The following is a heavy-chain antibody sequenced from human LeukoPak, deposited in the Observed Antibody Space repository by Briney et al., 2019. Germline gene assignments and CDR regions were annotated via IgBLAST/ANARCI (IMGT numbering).Heavy chain of an antibody. CDR1: GGSISSYY. V-gene: IGHV4-59*01. D-gene: IGHD6-6*01. J-gene: IGHJ4*02. CDR3: ARGYSSSSPFGY. CDR2: IYYSGST. Sequence: PSETLSLTCTVSGGSISSYYWSRIRQPPGKGLEWIGYIYYSGSTNYNPSLKSRVTISVDTSKNQFSLKLSSVTAADTAVYYCARGYSSSSPFGYWGQGTLVTVSS.